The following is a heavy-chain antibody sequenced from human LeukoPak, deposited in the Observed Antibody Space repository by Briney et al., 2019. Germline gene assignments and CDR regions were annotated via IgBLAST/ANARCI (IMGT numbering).Heavy chain of an antibody. D-gene: IGHD3-10*01. CDR2: ISGSGGST. CDR3: AKDHRGLLWFGELLVY. J-gene: IGHJ4*02. V-gene: IGHV3-23*01. CDR1: GFTFSTFA. Sequence: GGSLRLSCAASGFTFSTFAMSWVRQAPGKGLEWVSAISGSGGSTYYADSVKGRFTISRDNSKSTLYLQMNSLRVEDTAVYYCAKDHRGLLWFGELLVYWGQGTLVTVSS.